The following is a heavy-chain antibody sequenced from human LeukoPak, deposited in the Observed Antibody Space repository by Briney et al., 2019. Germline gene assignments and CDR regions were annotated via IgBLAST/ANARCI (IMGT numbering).Heavy chain of an antibody. CDR3: ARDDTNGIDY. CDR1: GFTFSYYW. CDR2: IGSDGGST. V-gene: IGHV3-74*01. Sequence: GGSLRLSCAASGFTFSYYWMLWLRQTPGKGLVSVARIGSDGGSTRYADSVKGRFTISRDNAKNTLYLQLNSLSADDTGIHYCARDDTNGIDYWGQGTLVTVSS. D-gene: IGHD2-2*01. J-gene: IGHJ4*02.